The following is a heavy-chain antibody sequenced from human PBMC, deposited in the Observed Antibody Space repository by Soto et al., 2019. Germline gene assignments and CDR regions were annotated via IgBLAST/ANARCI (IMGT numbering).Heavy chain of an antibody. J-gene: IGHJ3*02. D-gene: IGHD3-22*01. CDR1: GGSISSGGYY. CDR2: IYYSGST. Sequence: SETLSLTCTVSGGSISSGGYYWSWIRQHPGKGLEWIGYIYYSGSTYYNPSLKSRVTISVDTSKNQFSLKLSSVTAADTAVYYCARDLRNLYYYDSSGYYGAFDIWGQGTMVTVS. CDR3: ARDLRNLYYYDSSGYYGAFDI. V-gene: IGHV4-31*03.